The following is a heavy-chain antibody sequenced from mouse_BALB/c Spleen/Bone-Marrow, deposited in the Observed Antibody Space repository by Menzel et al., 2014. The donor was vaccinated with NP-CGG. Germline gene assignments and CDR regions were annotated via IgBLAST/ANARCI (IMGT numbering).Heavy chain of an antibody. J-gene: IGHJ3*01. D-gene: IGHD2-1*01. Sequence: EVQLQQSGPELVKPGASVKISCKASGYSFTAYYIHWVKQSHVKSLEWIGRINPYNGATSYNQNFKDKASLTVDKSSSTAYMELHSLTSEDSAVYYCARKGNYGWIAYWGQGTLVTVSA. CDR3: ARKGNYGWIAY. CDR1: GYSFTAYY. CDR2: INPYNGAT. V-gene: IGHV1-26*01.